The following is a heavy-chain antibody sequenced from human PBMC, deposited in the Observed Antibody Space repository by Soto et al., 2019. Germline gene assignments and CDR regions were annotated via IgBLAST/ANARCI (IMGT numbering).Heavy chain of an antibody. Sequence: QVQLVESGGGLVKPGGSRRLSCAAPGFTLSAYYMSWIRQAPGKGLEWVSYISSSSSYTNYADSVKGRFTISRDNAKNSLYLQMNSLRAEDTAVYYCARDYRSQGFDPWGQGTLVTVSS. V-gene: IGHV3-11*06. CDR3: ARDYRSQGFDP. CDR2: ISSSSSYT. CDR1: GFTLSAYY. J-gene: IGHJ5*02.